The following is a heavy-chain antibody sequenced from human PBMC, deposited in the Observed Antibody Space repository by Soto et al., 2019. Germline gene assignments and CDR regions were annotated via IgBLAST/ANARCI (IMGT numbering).Heavy chain of an antibody. J-gene: IGHJ5*02. V-gene: IGHV1-69*02. D-gene: IGHD6-19*01. CDR3: ASRPYSSGVFGLDP. Sequence: QVQLVQSGAEVKKPGSSVKVSCKASGGTFSSYTISWVRQAPGQGLEWMGRIIPILGIANYAQKFQGRVTITAEKSTSTAYMELSSLRSEDTAVYYCASRPYSSGVFGLDPWGQGTLVTVSS. CDR2: IIPILGIA. CDR1: GGTFSSYT.